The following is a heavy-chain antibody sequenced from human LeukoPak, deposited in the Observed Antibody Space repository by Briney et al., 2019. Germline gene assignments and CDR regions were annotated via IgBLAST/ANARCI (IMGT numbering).Heavy chain of an antibody. V-gene: IGHV3-7*01. Sequence: GSLRLSCVASGFSFGKYWMSWVRQAPGKGLEWVANIKLDGSEKNYVDSVKGRFTISRDNAKNSLYLQMNSLRAEDTAVYYCARGGGAAAFNWFDPWGQGTLVTVSS. D-gene: IGHD6-13*01. CDR3: ARGGGAAAFNWFDP. CDR1: GFSFGKYW. J-gene: IGHJ5*02. CDR2: IKLDGSEK.